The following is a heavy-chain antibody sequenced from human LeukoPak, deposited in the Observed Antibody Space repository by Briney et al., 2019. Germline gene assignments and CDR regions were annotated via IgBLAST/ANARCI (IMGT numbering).Heavy chain of an antibody. CDR3: ARVYGRYCSGGSCYSVKGGDYGGKFLGDY. Sequence: PSETLSLTCTVSGASISNYYWSWIRQPPGKGLEWIGYIYYSGSTNYNPSLTSRVTISLDTSKTQFSLKLSSVTAADTAVYYCARVYGRYCSGGSCYSVKGGDYGGKFLGDYWGQGTLVTVSS. D-gene: IGHD2-15*01. CDR2: IYYSGST. J-gene: IGHJ4*02. V-gene: IGHV4-59*12. CDR1: GASISNYY.